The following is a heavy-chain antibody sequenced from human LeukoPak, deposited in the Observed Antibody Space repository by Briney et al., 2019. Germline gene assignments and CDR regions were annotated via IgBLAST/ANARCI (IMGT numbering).Heavy chain of an antibody. D-gene: IGHD3-16*01. Sequence: GESLKISSKGSGYTFTSYWIGWVRQMPGKGLEWMGIIYPGDSDTRYSPSFQGRVTISADKSITTAYLQWSILKASDTAMYYCARHRDYVPDIWGQGTMVTVSS. J-gene: IGHJ3*02. CDR2: IYPGDSDT. CDR1: GYTFTSYW. CDR3: ARHRDYVPDI. V-gene: IGHV5-51*01.